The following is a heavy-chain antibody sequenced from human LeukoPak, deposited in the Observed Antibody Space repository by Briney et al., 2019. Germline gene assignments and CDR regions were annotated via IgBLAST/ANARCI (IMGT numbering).Heavy chain of an antibody. D-gene: IGHD6-13*01. J-gene: IGHJ4*02. V-gene: IGHV4-39*01. CDR3: ARMVPEYISSWDGLFYY. Sequence: SETLSLTCTVAGGSISSSSYYWGWIRQPPGKGLEWIGSIYYSGSTYYNPSLKSRVTISVDTSKNQFSLKLSSVTAADTAVYYCARMVPEYISSWDGLFYYWAQGTLVTVSS. CDR2: IYYSGST. CDR1: GGSISSSSYY.